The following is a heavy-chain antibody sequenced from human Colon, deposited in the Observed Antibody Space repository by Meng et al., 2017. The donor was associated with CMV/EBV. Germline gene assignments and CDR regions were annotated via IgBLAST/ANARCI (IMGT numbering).Heavy chain of an antibody. D-gene: IGHD3-3*01. CDR2: IGGTGTII. V-gene: IGHV3-23*01. J-gene: IGHJ4*02. CDR3: TKGLQYSDFWAVDS. Sequence: GESLKISCEGSGFTFGSYAMSWVRQAPGKGLEWLSVIGGTGTIINYADSVKGRFTISRDNSKNTVYLQMNSLRAEDTAVYYCTKGLQYSDFWAVDSWGQGTLVTVSS. CDR1: GFTFGSYA.